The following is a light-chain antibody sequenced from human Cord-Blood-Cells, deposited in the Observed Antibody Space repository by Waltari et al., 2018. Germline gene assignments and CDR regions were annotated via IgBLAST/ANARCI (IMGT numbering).Light chain of an antibody. CDR1: QSVLHSNGYNY. CDR3: MQALQTGQMYT. J-gene: IGKJ2*01. V-gene: IGKV2-28*01. CDR2: LGS. Sequence: DIVMTQSPLSLPVTPGEPASISCRSSQSVLHSNGYNYLDWYLQKPGQSPQLLIYLGSNRASGVPDRFSGSGSGTDFTLKISRVEAEDVGVYYCMQALQTGQMYTFGQGTKLEIK.